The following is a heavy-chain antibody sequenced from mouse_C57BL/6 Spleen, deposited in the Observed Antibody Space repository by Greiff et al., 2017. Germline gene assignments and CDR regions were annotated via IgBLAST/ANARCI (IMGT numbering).Heavy chain of an antibody. V-gene: IGHV1-81*01. CDR3: ARAYYYGSSDYAMDY. CDR2: IYPRSGNT. D-gene: IGHD1-1*01. Sequence: LVESGAELARPGASVKLSCKASGYTFTSYGISWVKQRTGQGLEWIGEIYPRSGNTYYNEKFKGKATLTADKSSSTAYMELRSLTSEDSAVYFCARAYYYGSSDYAMDYWGQGTSVTVSS. CDR1: GYTFTSYG. J-gene: IGHJ4*01.